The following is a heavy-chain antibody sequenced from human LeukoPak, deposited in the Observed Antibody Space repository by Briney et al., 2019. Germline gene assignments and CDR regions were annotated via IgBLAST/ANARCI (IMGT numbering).Heavy chain of an antibody. Sequence: PGGSLRLSCAASGFTFSSYSMNWVRQVPGKGLEWVSSISSSSSYIYYADSVKGRFTISRDNAKNSLYLQMNSLRAEDTAVYYCARDVQVATIYPLDYWGQGTLVTVSS. CDR2: ISSSSSYI. V-gene: IGHV3-21*01. CDR3: ARDVQVATIYPLDY. CDR1: GFTFSSYS. J-gene: IGHJ4*02. D-gene: IGHD5-12*01.